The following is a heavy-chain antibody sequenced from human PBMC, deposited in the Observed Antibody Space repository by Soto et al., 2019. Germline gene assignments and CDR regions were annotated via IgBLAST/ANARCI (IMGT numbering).Heavy chain of an antibody. Sequence: SETLSLTCAVYGGSFSGYYWSWIRQPPGKGLEWIGEINHSGSTNYNPSLKSRVTISVDTSKNQFSLKLSSVTAADTAVYYCARAPVPAVSYYYYMDVWGKGTTVTVSS. J-gene: IGHJ6*03. CDR3: ARAPVPAVSYYYYMDV. CDR2: INHSGST. D-gene: IGHD2-2*01. CDR1: GGSFSGYY. V-gene: IGHV4-34*01.